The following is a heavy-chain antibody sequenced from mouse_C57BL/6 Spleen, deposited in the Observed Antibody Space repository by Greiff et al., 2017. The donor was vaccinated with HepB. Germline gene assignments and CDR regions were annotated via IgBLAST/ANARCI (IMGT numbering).Heavy chain of an antibody. D-gene: IGHD1-1*02. V-gene: IGHV1-55*01. Sequence: QVQLQQPGAELVKPGASVKMSCKASGYTFTSYWITWVKQRPGQGLEWIGDIYPGSGSTNYNEKFKSKATLTVDTSSSTAYMQLSSLTSEDSAVYYCARVGGYRVRAMDYWGQGASVTVSS. CDR2: IYPGSGST. J-gene: IGHJ4*01. CDR3: ARVGGYRVRAMDY. CDR1: GYTFTSYW.